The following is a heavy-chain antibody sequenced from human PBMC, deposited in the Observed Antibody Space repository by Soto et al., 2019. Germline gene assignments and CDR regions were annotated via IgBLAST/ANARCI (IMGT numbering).Heavy chain of an antibody. D-gene: IGHD4-17*01. V-gene: IGHV1-18*01. Sequence: GXSVKVSCKASGYTFTRYGISWVRQAPGQGLEWMGWIXAYNGXKNYAQKLHGXXTMTTETSXSTAYMEMRSLRYDDTDVYYCARGGDYGEDVAYWGQGTLVTVYS. J-gene: IGHJ4*02. CDR1: GYTFTRYG. CDR3: ARGGDYGEDVAY. CDR2: IXAYNGXK.